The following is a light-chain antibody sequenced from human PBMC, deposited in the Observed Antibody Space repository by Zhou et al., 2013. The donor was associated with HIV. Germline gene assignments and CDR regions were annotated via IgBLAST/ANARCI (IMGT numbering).Light chain of an antibody. J-gene: IGKJ2*02. Sequence: EIVLTQSPGTLSLSPGERATLSCRASQSVSSSYLAWYQQKPGQAPRLLIYGASSRATGIPDRFSGSGSGTDFTLTISSLQSEDFAVYYCQQYNKWPPCTFGQGDQIRDQT. V-gene: IGKV3-20*01. CDR2: GAS. CDR3: QQYNKWPPCT. CDR1: QSVSSSY.